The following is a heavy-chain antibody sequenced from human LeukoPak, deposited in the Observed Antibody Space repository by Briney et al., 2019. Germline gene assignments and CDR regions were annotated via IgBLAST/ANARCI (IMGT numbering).Heavy chain of an antibody. V-gene: IGHV3-74*03. CDR2: INSDGSSI. Sequence: GASLRLSCAASGVTFRSYCMHSVRRAPRRGLVWVSRINSDGSSITYADSVKGRFTISRDNAKNSLFLQMNSLRVEDTAVYYCAREGRVSGYDFDCWGQGTLVTVSS. D-gene: IGHD5-12*01. CDR3: AREGRVSGYDFDC. J-gene: IGHJ4*02. CDR1: GVTFRSYC.